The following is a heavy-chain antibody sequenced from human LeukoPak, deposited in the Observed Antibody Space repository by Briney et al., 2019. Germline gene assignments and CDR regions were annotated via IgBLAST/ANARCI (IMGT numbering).Heavy chain of an antibody. CDR1: GGSISSYY. D-gene: IGHD3-16*02. V-gene: IGHV4-59*01. J-gene: IGHJ4*02. Sequence: SETLSLTCTVSGGSISSYYWSWIRQPPGKGLEWIGYIYYSGSTNYNPSLKSRVTISVDTSKNQFSLKLSSVTAADTAMYYCARASMITFGGVIGASFDYWSQGTLVTVSP. CDR2: IYYSGST. CDR3: ARASMITFGGVIGASFDY.